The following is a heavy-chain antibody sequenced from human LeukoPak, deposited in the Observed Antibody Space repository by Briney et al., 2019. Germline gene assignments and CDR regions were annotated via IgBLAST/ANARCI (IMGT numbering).Heavy chain of an antibody. D-gene: IGHD2-2*01. V-gene: IGHV3-21*01. CDR2: ISGSSSYI. J-gene: IGHJ4*02. CDR3: ARDLSGGGCSSTSCHGNY. Sequence: KPGGSLRLSCAASGFTFSSYSMNWVRRAPGKGLEWVSSISGSSSYIYYADSVKGRFTISRDNAKNSLYLQMNSLRAEDTAVYYCARDLSGGGCSSTSCHGNYWGQGTLVTVSS. CDR1: GFTFSSYS.